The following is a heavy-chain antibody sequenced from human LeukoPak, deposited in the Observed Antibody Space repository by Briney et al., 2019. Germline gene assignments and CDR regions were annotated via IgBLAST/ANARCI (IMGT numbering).Heavy chain of an antibody. CDR3: TKGLVTSGTRWFDP. D-gene: IGHD1-1*01. Sequence: PSETLSLTCGASDGSFGPSYWNWFRQSPGQGLEGIGETNPSGDTKYNPSLKSRVTISADTSKNQVSLRLNSVTAADTAVYYCTKGLVTSGTRWFDPWGQGTLVTVSS. CDR2: TNPSGDT. V-gene: IGHV4-34*01. CDR1: DGSFGPSY. J-gene: IGHJ5*02.